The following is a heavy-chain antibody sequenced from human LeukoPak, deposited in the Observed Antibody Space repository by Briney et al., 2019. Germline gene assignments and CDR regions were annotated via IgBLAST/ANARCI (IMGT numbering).Heavy chain of an antibody. V-gene: IGHV4-38-2*02. CDR3: ARVSGRFTWYFDL. Sequence: SETLSLTCTVSGYSISSGYYWGWIRQPPGKGLEWIGSIYHSGNTYYNPSLKSRVTISVDTSKNQFSLKVSSVTAADTAVYYCARVSGRFTWYFDLWGRGTLVTVSS. J-gene: IGHJ2*01. CDR2: IYHSGNT. CDR1: GYSISSGYY.